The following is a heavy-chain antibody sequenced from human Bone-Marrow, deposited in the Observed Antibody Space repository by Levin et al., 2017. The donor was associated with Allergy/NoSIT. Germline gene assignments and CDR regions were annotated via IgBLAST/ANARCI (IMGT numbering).Heavy chain of an antibody. V-gene: IGHV3-21*01. CDR1: GFPFSSYN. Sequence: GESLKISCAASGFPFSSYNIHWVRQAPGKGLECVSFSRGSSSYIYYADSVGGRFTLSRDNAKNSVHLQMHSLGADETAVYYCATSVGETVYWGQGSMVTVSS. CDR3: ATSVGETVY. J-gene: IGHJ4*02. D-gene: IGHD3-3*01. CDR2: SRGSSSYI.